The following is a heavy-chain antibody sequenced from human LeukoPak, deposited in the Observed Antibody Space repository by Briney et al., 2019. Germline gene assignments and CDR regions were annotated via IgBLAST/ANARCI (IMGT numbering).Heavy chain of an antibody. CDR2: IRSKAYGGTT. V-gene: IGHV3-49*03. Sequence: GRSLRLSCTASGFTFGDYAMSWFRQAPGKGLEWVGFIRSKAYGGTTEYAASVKGRFTISRDDSKSIAYLQMNSLKTEDTAVYYSTRGYGSGRNWFDPWGQGTLVTVSS. D-gene: IGHD3-10*01. CDR1: GFTFGDYA. CDR3: TRGYGSGRNWFDP. J-gene: IGHJ5*02.